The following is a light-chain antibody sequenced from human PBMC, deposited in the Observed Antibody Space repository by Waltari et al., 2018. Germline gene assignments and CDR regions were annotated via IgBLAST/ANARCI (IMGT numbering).Light chain of an antibody. V-gene: IGKV3-20*01. J-gene: IGKJ1*01. CDR2: GAS. CDR3: QHYLRVPVT. CDR1: QSVTRA. Sequence: IVLTQSPGTLSLSPGESATLSCRTSQSVTRALAWYQQKPGQAPRLLIYGASNRATGIPDRFSGSGSGTDFSLTICSLEPEDFAVYYCQHYLRVPVTFGQGTKVEVK.